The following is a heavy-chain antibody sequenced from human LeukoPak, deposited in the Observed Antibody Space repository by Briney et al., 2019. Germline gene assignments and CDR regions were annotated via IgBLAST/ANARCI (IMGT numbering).Heavy chain of an antibody. D-gene: IGHD3-16*01. CDR2: IWYDGSNK. CDR1: GFTFSSYG. J-gene: IGHJ4*02. V-gene: IGHV3-33*08. CDR3: ARDGGLPPSFDY. Sequence: GGSLRLSCAASGFTFSSYGMHWVRQAPGKGLEWVAVIWYDGSNKYYADSVKGRSTISRDNSKDTLYLQMNSLRAEDTAVYYCARDGGLPPSFDYWGQGTLVTVSS.